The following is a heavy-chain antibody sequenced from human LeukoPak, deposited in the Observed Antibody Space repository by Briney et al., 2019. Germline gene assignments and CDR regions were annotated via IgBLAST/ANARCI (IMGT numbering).Heavy chain of an antibody. V-gene: IGHV3-23*01. CDR2: ISGGGGST. CDR3: ARDFTAGSGRSAFDI. J-gene: IGHJ3*02. CDR1: GFTFSSYA. Sequence: GGSLRLSCAASGFTFSSYAMSWVRQAPGKGLEWVSTISGGGGSTYFAGSVKGRFTISRDNSKNTLYLQMNSLRAEDTAVYYCARDFTAGSGRSAFDIWGQGTMVTVSS. D-gene: IGHD3-10*01.